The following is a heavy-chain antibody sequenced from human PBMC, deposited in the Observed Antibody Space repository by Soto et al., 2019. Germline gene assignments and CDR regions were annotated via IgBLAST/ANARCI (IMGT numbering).Heavy chain of an antibody. CDR2: IYYSGST. CDR1: GGSVSSGSYY. V-gene: IGHV4-61*01. D-gene: IGHD3-22*01. Sequence: PSETLSLTCTVSGGSVSSGSYYWTWIRQPPGKGLECVGYIYYSGSTNYNPSLKSRVTISVDTSKNQFSLKLSSVTAADTAVYYCARSINDYDSSAQIWGQGTLVTVSS. CDR3: ARSINDYDSSAQI. J-gene: IGHJ4*02.